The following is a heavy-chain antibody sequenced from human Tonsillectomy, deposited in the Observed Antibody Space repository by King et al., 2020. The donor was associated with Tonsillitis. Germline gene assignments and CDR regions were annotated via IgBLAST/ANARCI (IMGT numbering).Heavy chain of an antibody. CDR2: MYYSGRS. Sequence: QLQESGPGLVKPSETLSLTCTVSGGSISSSRYYWGWIRQPPGKGLEWIGNMYYSGRSTYNPSLKSRVTISLDTPKNQLSLNLGSVTAADTALYYCARLFSPSPGFDYWGQGILVTVSS. V-gene: IGHV4-39*01. CDR3: ARLFSPSPGFDY. CDR1: GGSISSSRYY. D-gene: IGHD2-2*01. J-gene: IGHJ4*02.